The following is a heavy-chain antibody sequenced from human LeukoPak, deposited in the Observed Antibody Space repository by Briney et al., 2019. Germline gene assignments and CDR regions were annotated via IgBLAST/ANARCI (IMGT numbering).Heavy chain of an antibody. CDR2: ISWNSGSI. D-gene: IGHD6-19*01. J-gene: IGHJ6*02. CDR1: GFTFDDYA. Sequence: PGRSLRLSCAASGFTFDDYAMHWVRQAPGKGLEWVSGISWNSGSIGYADSVKGRFTISRDNAKNSLYLQMNSLRAEDMALYYCARDEEFGEQWLVYSPYYYYYGMDVWGQGTTVTVSS. V-gene: IGHV3-9*03. CDR3: ARDEEFGEQWLVYSPYYYYYGMDV.